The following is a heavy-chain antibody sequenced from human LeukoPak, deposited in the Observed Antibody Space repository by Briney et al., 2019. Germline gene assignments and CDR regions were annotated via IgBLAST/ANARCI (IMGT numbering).Heavy chain of an antibody. J-gene: IGHJ4*02. CDR1: ESTFADYG. CDR2: INWKGDNT. CDR3: ARDLSASWYSLGS. V-gene: IGHV3-20*04. Sequence: GGSLRLSCTDSESTFADYGMSWVRQAPGKGLEWVSGINWKGDNTGYGDSVKGRFTISRDNAKNSLYLQMKSRRADDTALYYCARDLSASWYSLGSWGQGTLVTVSS. D-gene: IGHD6-13*01.